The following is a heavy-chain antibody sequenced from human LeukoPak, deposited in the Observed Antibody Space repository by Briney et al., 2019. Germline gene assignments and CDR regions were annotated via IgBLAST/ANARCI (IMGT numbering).Heavy chain of an antibody. V-gene: IGHV3-23*01. CDR1: GTTLSNYG. CDR3: AKRGVVIRVILVGFHKEAYYFDS. Sequence: GGSLRLSCAVSGTTLSNYGMSWVRQAPGKGLEWVAGISDSGGRTNYADSVKGRFTISRDNPKNTIYLQMNSLRAEDTAVYFCAKRGVVIRVILVGFHKEAYYFDSWGQGALVTVSS. CDR2: ISDSGGRT. J-gene: IGHJ4*02. D-gene: IGHD3-22*01.